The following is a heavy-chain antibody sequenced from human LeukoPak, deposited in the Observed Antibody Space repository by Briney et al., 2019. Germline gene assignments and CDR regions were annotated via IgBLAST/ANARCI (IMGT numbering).Heavy chain of an antibody. D-gene: IGHD3-10*01. CDR3: ARGSPYYSGSGNWFDP. Sequence: PSETLSLTCAVYGGSFSGYYWSWIRQPPGKGLEWIGEINHSGSTNYNPSLKSRVTISVDTSKNQFSLKLSSVTAADTAVYYCARGSPYYSGSGNWFDPWGQGTLVTVSS. V-gene: IGHV4-34*01. CDR2: INHSGST. CDR1: GGSFSGYY. J-gene: IGHJ5*02.